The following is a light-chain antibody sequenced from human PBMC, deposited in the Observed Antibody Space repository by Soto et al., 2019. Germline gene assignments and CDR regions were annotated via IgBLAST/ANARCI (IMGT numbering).Light chain of an antibody. Sequence: EIVLTQSPGTLSLSPGERATLSCRASQSVSSSYLAWYQQKPGQAPRLLIYGASSRATGIPDRFSGSGSGTDVTLTISRLEPEDFAVYYCQHYGNSPLYTFGQGTKLEI. J-gene: IGKJ2*01. V-gene: IGKV3-20*01. CDR2: GAS. CDR1: QSVSSSY. CDR3: QHYGNSPLYT.